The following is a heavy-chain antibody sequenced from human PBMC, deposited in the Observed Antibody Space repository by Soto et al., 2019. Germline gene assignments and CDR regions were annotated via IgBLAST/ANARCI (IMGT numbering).Heavy chain of an antibody. Sequence: QVQLVQSGAEVKTPGSSLKVSCKVSGSRFSNYVISWVRQAPGHGLEWLGRIIPIFNSTKYAQSFQGRVTITADKYSSTGSLEFRILRSDDTAVYYCAREGRGKKAGYNGLVSMGYWGQGTLVTVSS. CDR1: GSRFSNYV. J-gene: IGHJ4*02. CDR3: AREGRGKKAGYNGLVSMGY. D-gene: IGHD2-2*02. V-gene: IGHV1-69*06. CDR2: IIPIFNST.